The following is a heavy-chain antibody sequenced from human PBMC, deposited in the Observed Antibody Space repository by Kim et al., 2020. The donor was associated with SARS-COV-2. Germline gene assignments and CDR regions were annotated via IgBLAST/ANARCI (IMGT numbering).Heavy chain of an antibody. CDR3: ARGRYYYDSSFNWFDP. D-gene: IGHD3-22*01. V-gene: IGHV1-3*01. J-gene: IGHJ5*02. CDR2: INAGNGNT. CDR1: GYTFTSYA. Sequence: ASVKVSCKASGYTFTSYAMHWVRQAPGQRLEWMGWINAGNGNTKYSQKFQGRVTITRDTSASTAYMELSSLRSEDTAVYYCARGRYYYDSSFNWFDPWGQGTLVTVSS.